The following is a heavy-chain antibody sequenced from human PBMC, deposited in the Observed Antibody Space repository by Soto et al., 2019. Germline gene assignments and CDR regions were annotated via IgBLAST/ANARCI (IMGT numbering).Heavy chain of an antibody. Sequence: EVQLVESGGGLVQPGRSLRLSCAASGFTFDDYAMHWVRQAPGKGLEWVSGISWNSGSIGYADSVKGRFTISRDNAKNSLYQQMNSLRAEDTALYYCAKAPGATMVRGGPNWFDPWGQGTLVTVSS. CDR1: GFTFDDYA. D-gene: IGHD3-10*01. CDR2: ISWNSGSI. J-gene: IGHJ5*02. V-gene: IGHV3-9*01. CDR3: AKAPGATMVRGGPNWFDP.